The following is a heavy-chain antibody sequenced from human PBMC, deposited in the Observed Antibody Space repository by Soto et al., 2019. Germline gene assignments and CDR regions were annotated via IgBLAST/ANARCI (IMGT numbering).Heavy chain of an antibody. V-gene: IGHV4-31*03. J-gene: IGHJ4*02. Sequence: SETLSLTCTVSGGSISSGGYYWSWIRQHPGKGLEWIGYIYYSGSTYYNPSLKSRVTISVDTSKNQFSLKLSSVTAADTAVYYCASESVAADYFDYWGQGTLVTVSS. CDR2: IYYSGST. CDR1: GGSISSGGYY. CDR3: ASESVAADYFDY. D-gene: IGHD6-19*01.